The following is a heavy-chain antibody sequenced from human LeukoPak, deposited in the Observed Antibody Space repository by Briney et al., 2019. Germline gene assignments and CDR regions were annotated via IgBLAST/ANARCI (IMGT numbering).Heavy chain of an antibody. J-gene: IGHJ3*02. V-gene: IGHV3-48*04. CDR3: ARNSYAFDM. CDR1: GFTFSSYS. Sequence: GGSLRLSCAASGFTFSSYSMNWVRQAPGKGLEWVSYISSSGRTIFYADSVKGRFTISRDNAKNSLYLQMNGLRAEDTAVYYCARNSYAFDMWGQGTMVTVSS. CDR2: ISSSGRTI.